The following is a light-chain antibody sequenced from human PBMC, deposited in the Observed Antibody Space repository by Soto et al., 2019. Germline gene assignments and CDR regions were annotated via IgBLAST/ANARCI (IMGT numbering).Light chain of an antibody. V-gene: IGKV3-11*01. CDR3: QQRLKSVT. CDR2: DAS. J-gene: IGKJ4*01. CDR1: QSVGDY. Sequence: EIVLTQSPATLSLSPGERATLSCRASQSVGDYLAWYQRKPGQPPRLLIYDASKRATGIPARFSGSGSGTGFTLPISSLEPEDFALYYCQQRLKSVTFGGGTEVEIK.